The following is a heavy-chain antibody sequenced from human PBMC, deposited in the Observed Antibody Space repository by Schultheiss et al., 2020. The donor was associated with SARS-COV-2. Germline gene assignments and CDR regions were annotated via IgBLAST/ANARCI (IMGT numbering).Heavy chain of an antibody. D-gene: IGHD5-24*01. CDR2: IKSKTDGGTT. Sequence: GGSLRLSCAASGFTFSNAWMSWVRQAPGKGLEWVGRIKSKTDGGTTDYAAPVKGRFTISRDDSKNTLYLQMNSLRAEDTAVYYCACREMATIIEAGDAFDIWGQGTMVTVSS. CDR3: ACREMATIIEAGDAFDI. V-gene: IGHV3-15*01. J-gene: IGHJ3*02. CDR1: GFTFSNAW.